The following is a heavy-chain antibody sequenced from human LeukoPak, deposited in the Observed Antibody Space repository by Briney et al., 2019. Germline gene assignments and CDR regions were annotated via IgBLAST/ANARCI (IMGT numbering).Heavy chain of an antibody. D-gene: IGHD6-13*01. CDR2: INPNSGGT. Sequence: GASVKVSCKASGYTFTDYYMHWVRQAPGQGLEWMGWINPNSGGTNYAQKFQGRVTMTRDTSISTAYMELSRLRSDDTAVYYCARDPEYSSSSYPTSVFDYWGQGTLVTVSS. V-gene: IGHV1-2*02. J-gene: IGHJ4*02. CDR1: GYTFTDYY. CDR3: ARDPEYSSSSYPTSVFDY.